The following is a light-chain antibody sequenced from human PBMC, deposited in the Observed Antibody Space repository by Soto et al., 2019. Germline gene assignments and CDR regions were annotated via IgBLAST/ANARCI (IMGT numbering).Light chain of an antibody. J-gene: IGKJ1*01. CDR2: GAS. CDR3: QQYNSYSRT. V-gene: IGKV3-20*01. Sequence: EIVLTQSPVTLSLSPGERATLSCRASQSVSSSYLAWYQQKPGQAPRLLIYGASSRATGIPDRFSGSGSGTEFTLTISSLQPDDFATHYCQQYNSYSRTFGQATKVDIK. CDR1: QSVSSSY.